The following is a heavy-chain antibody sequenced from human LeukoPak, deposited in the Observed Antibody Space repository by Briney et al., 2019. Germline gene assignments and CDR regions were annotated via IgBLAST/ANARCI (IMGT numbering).Heavy chain of an antibody. CDR1: GYTFTSYD. J-gene: IGHJ6*02. CDR3: ARDVVAAAGKSYYYYGMDV. CDR2: MNPNSGNT. Sequence: ASVKVSCKASGYTFTSYDINWVRQATGQGLEWMGWMNPNSGNTGYAQKFQGRVTMTRNTSISTAYMELSSLRSEDTAVYYCARDVVAAAGKSYYYYGMDVWGQGTTVTVSS. D-gene: IGHD6-13*01. V-gene: IGHV1-8*01.